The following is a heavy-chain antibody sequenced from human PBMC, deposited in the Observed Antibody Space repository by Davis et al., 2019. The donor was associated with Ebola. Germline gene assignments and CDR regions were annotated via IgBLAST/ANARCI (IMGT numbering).Heavy chain of an antibody. CDR1: GFAFSSGA. V-gene: IGHV3-30*02. D-gene: IGHD7-27*01. CDR3: ADDGPLGRN. Sequence: PGGSLRLSCAASGFAFSSGAMHWVRQAPGKGLEWVAFIRSDGSSNYPDSVKGRFTISRDNSKNTLYLQMNSLRVEDTALYYCADDGPLGRNWGQGTLVTVSS. J-gene: IGHJ4*02. CDR2: IRSDGSS.